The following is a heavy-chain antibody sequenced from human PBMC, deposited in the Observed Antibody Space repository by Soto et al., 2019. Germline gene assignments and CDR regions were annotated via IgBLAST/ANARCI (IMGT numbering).Heavy chain of an antibody. CDR2: IYWDDDK. D-gene: IGHD3-10*01. J-gene: IGHJ4*02. CDR3: AHNADYYGPAFDY. V-gene: IGHV2-5*02. CDR1: GFSLTTNGVG. Sequence: ESGPTLVNPTQTLTLTRTFSGFSLTTNGVGVGCIRQPPGKALEWLALIYWDDDKRYSPSLNSRLTICKDTSKNQVVLTMTNVDPVDTPTYYCAHNADYYGPAFDYWGQGTLVTVSS.